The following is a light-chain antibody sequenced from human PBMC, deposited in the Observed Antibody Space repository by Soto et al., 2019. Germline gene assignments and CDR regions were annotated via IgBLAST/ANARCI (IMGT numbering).Light chain of an antibody. CDR2: AAS. CDR1: QNIGNW. CDR3: QQYDNPTWT. Sequence: DVQMTQSPSSVTASVGDRVTVTCRASQNIGNWLAWYQQKPGKVPQLLIYAASSLQSGVPSRFSGSGSGTDFTFTISSLQPEDIATYYCQQYDNPTWTFGQGTKVDI. J-gene: IGKJ1*01. V-gene: IGKV1-33*01.